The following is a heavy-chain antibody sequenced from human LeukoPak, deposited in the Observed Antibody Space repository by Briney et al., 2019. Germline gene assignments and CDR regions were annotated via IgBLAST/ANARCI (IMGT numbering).Heavy chain of an antibody. CDR3: ARHTGVLRYFVWLLMSYYMDG. CDR2: IYPGDSDT. D-gene: IGHD3-9*01. V-gene: IGHV5-51*01. Sequence: GEALKVSCRGSGYRFTDYWIGWVRELPGKGLEGMGIIYPGDSDTRYSHSFQGQVTISADKSISTAYLQWSSLKASDTAMYYCARHTGVLRYFVWLLMSYYMDGWGKGTTVTVSS. J-gene: IGHJ6*03. CDR1: GYRFTDYW.